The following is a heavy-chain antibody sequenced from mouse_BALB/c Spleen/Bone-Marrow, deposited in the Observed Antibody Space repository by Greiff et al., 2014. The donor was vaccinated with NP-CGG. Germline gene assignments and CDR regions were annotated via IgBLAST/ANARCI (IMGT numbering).Heavy chain of an antibody. CDR3: AKRGAYGNFWFAC. V-gene: IGHV5-6-5*01. J-gene: IGHJ3*01. CDR1: GFTFSSYA. CDR2: ISSGGST. Sequence: DVHLVESGGGLVKPGGSLKLSCAASGFTFSSYAMSWVRQTPEKRLEWVASISSGGSTYYPDSVKGRFTISRDNARNILYLQMSSLRSEDTAMYYCAKRGAYGNFWFACWGQGTLVTVSA. D-gene: IGHD2-10*02.